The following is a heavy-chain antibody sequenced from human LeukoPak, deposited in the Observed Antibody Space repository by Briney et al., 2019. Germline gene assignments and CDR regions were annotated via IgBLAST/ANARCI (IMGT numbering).Heavy chain of an antibody. CDR2: INPSGGST. J-gene: IGHJ5*02. CDR1: GYSFTTYY. Sequence: ASVTVSCTASGYSFTTYYIHWVRQAPGQGLEWMGVINPSGGSTSFAQKFQARLTMTRDTSTSTVYMELSGLSSEDTAVYYCAREIVVVPSAMGFDPWGQGTLVTVSS. V-gene: IGHV1-46*01. D-gene: IGHD2-2*01. CDR3: AREIVVVPSAMGFDP.